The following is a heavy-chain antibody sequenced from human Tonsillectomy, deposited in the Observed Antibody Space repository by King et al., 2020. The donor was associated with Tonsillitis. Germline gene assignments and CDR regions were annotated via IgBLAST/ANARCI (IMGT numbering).Heavy chain of an antibody. CDR2: ISSSSSYT. Sequence: VQLVESGGGLVKPGGSLRLSCAASGFIFSDYYMSWIRQAPGKGLEWVSYISSSSSYTNYADSVKGRFTISRDNAKNSLYLQMTSLRAEDTAVYYCARDGGYCSSTSCSYGMDVWGQGTTVTVSS. V-gene: IGHV3-11*06. CDR1: GFIFSDYY. CDR3: ARDGGYCSSTSCSYGMDV. J-gene: IGHJ6*02. D-gene: IGHD2-2*01.